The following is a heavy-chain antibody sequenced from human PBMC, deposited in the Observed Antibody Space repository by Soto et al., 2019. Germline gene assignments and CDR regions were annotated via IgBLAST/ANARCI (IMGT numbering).Heavy chain of an antibody. CDR3: ARDLGIAVAGTDYYYGMDV. V-gene: IGHV3-53*01. J-gene: IGHJ6*02. CDR1: VFTVISNY. CDR2: IYSGGST. Sequence: WGSLGLSRAASVFTVISNYMSWVRQAPGKGLEWVSVIYSGGSTYYADSVKGRFTISRDNSKNTLYLQMNSLRAEDTAVYYCARDLGIAVAGTDYYYGMDVWGQGTTVTVSS. D-gene: IGHD6-19*01.